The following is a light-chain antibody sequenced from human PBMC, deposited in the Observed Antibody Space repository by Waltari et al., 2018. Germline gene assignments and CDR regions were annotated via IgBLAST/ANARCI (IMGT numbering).Light chain of an antibody. CDR2: DVT. V-gene: IGLV2-11*01. Sequence: QSALTQPRSVSGSPGQSVTISCTGNSRDVGDYNYVSWYQHHPGKTPKVMIFDVTNRPSGVPDRFSGSKSGNTASLTISGLQAEDEADYFCCSYAGSSLFVFGTGTKVTVL. CDR1: SRDVGDYNY. J-gene: IGLJ1*01. CDR3: CSYAGSSLFV.